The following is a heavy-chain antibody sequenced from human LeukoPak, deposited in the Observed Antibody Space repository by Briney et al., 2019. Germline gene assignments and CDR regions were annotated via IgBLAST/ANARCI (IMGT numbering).Heavy chain of an antibody. V-gene: IGHV3-30*03. D-gene: IGHD6-19*01. J-gene: IGHJ3*02. Sequence: GRSLRLSCAASGFTFSNYGMHWVRQAPGKGLEWVAVISYDGSNKYYTDSVKGRFTISRDTSKNTLYLQMNSLRAEDTAVYYCARGASVVAGNDNAFDIWGQGTMVTVSS. CDR3: ARGASVVAGNDNAFDI. CDR1: GFTFSNYG. CDR2: ISYDGSNK.